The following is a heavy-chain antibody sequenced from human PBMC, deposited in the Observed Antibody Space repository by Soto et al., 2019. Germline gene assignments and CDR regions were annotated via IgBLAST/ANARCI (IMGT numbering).Heavy chain of an antibody. CDR1: GFPISRYA. Sequence: PGGSLILSCGASGFPISRYAMHYVRQTPVEGLEWVALISYDGSNKYYGESVKGRFTISRENSKSTVYLQMNSLRAEDTAIYYCAKGPLAVRQVADLDFWGQAPLVTVSS. J-gene: IGHJ4*02. CDR3: AKGPLAVRQVADLDF. CDR2: ISYDGSNK. V-gene: IGHV3-30*18. D-gene: IGHD6-19*01.